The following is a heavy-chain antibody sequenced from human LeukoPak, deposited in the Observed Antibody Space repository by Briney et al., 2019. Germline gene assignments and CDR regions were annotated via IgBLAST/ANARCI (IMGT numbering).Heavy chain of an antibody. Sequence: GGTLRLSCAVSGFTFSSSAMSWVRQAPGTGLEWVSAISNNGGYTYYADSVQGRFTIARANSKSTLCLQMNTLRAEATAVYYCARDGFGTGSNWGQGTLVTVSS. CDR3: ARDGFGTGSN. J-gene: IGHJ4*02. CDR2: ISNNGGYT. CDR1: GFTFSSSA. V-gene: IGHV3-23*01. D-gene: IGHD3-16*01.